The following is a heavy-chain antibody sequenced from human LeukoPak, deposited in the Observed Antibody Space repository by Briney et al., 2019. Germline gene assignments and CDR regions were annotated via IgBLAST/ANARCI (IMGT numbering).Heavy chain of an antibody. CDR3: ARFHSSSSWELH. J-gene: IGHJ4*02. V-gene: IGHV3-7*01. CDR2: IKPDASEK. CDR1: GFTFSSCW. D-gene: IGHD6-13*01. Sequence: GGSLRLSCAASGFTFSSCWMTWVRQAPGKGLEWVANIKPDASEKNYVDSVKGRFTISRDNAKNSLYLQMNSLRVEDTAVYYCARFHSSSSWELHWGQGTLVTVSS.